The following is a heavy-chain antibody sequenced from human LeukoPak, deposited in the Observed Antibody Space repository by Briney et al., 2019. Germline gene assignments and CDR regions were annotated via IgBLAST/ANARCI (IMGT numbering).Heavy chain of an antibody. Sequence: ASVKVSCKASGYTFTSYGISWVRQAPGQGLEWMGWISAYNGNTNYAQKLQGRVTMTTDTSTSTAYMELRSLRSDDTAVYYCARDHGPHYGDYSNWFDPWGQGTLVTVSS. CDR1: GYTFTSYG. CDR2: ISAYNGNT. J-gene: IGHJ5*02. V-gene: IGHV1-18*01. D-gene: IGHD4-17*01. CDR3: ARDHGPHYGDYSNWFDP.